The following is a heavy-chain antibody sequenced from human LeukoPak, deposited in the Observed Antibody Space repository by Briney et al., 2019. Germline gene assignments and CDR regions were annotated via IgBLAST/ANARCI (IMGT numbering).Heavy chain of an antibody. J-gene: IGHJ6*02. Sequence: GGSLGLSCAASGFTVSSNYMSWVRQAPGKGLEGGSVIYSGGRTYYADSVKGRFTISRDNSKNTLYLQMNSLRAEDTAVYYCASARAAGQKLESQKYYYYGMDVWGQGTTVTVSS. D-gene: IGHD6-13*01. V-gene: IGHV3-66*01. CDR2: IYSGGRT. CDR3: ASARAAGQKLESQKYYYYGMDV. CDR1: GFTVSSNY.